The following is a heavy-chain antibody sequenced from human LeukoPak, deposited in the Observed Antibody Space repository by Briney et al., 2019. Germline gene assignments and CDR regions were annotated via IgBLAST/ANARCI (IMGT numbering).Heavy chain of an antibody. J-gene: IGHJ6*02. CDR3: AFGVFWTTPILYYYGMDV. CDR1: GGTFSSYA. V-gene: IGHV1-69*13. D-gene: IGHD3/OR15-3a*01. CDR2: IIPIFGTA. Sequence: GASVKVSCKASGGTFSSYAISWVRQAPGQGLEWMGGIIPIFGTANYAQKFQGRVTITADESTSTAYMELSSLRSEDTAVYYCAFGVFWTTPILYYYGMDVWGQGTTVTVSS.